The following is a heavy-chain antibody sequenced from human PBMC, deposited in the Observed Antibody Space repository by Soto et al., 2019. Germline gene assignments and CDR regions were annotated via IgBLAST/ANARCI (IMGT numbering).Heavy chain of an antibody. CDR2: IRRKANSYTT. J-gene: IGHJ6*02. D-gene: IGHD6-19*01. CDR1: GLIFSDYH. V-gene: IGHV3-72*01. CDR3: AMLGGWSGGSSGMDV. Sequence: EVQLVESGGGLVQTGGSLRLSCAASGLIFSDYHMDWVRQAPGKGLEWVGRIRRKANSYTTEYAASVKGRFTISRDDSKNSLYLQMYSLKSEDTAVYYCAMLGGWSGGSSGMDVWGQGTTVTVSS.